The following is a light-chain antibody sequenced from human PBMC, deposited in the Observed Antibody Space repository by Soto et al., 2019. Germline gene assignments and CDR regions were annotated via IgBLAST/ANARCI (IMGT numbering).Light chain of an antibody. V-gene: IGLV2-8*01. J-gene: IGLJ3*02. CDR3: SSYAGSNLWV. CDR2: EVS. CDR1: SSDVGNYKY. Sequence: QSALTQSPSASGSPGQSVTISCTGTSSDVGNYKYVSWYQQHPGKAPKLMIYEVSKRPSGVPDRFSGSKSGNTASLTVSGLQVEDEADYYCSSYAGSNLWVFGGGTKLTLL.